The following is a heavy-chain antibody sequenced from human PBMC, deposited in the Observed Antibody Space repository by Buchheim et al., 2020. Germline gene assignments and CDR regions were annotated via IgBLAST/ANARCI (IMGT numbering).Heavy chain of an antibody. Sequence: QVQLVESGGGVVQPGRSLRLSCVASGFTFSSYGMHWVRQAPGKGLEWVAAIWYDGSNKYYADSVKGRFTISRDNSKNTLYLQMNSLRAEDTAVYYCARVRTRNYYYGMDVWGQGTT. CDR1: GFTFSSYG. D-gene: IGHD2-2*01. CDR2: IWYDGSNK. J-gene: IGHJ6*02. V-gene: IGHV3-33*01. CDR3: ARVRTRNYYYGMDV.